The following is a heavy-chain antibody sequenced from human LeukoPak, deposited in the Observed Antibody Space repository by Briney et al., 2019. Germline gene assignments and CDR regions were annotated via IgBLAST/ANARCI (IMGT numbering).Heavy chain of an antibody. Sequence: GGSLRLSCAASGFTFSSYSMNWVRQAPGKGLEWVSYISSSSSTIYYADSVKGRFTISRDNAKNSLYLQMNSLRAEDTAVYYCARAGYSSGWHAVWYFDLWGRGTLVTVSS. CDR2: ISSSSSTI. CDR1: GFTFSSYS. V-gene: IGHV3-48*04. J-gene: IGHJ2*01. D-gene: IGHD6-19*01. CDR3: ARAGYSSGWHAVWYFDL.